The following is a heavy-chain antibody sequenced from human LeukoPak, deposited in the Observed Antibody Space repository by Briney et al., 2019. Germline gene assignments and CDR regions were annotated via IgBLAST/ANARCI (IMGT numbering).Heavy chain of an antibody. J-gene: IGHJ4*02. Sequence: PGGSLRVSCTTSGFTFSSYAMSWVRQAPGKGLEWVSTMTGSGDFTYYADSMKGRFTVSRDNSKNTLYLHMSSLRAEDTAIYYCANPDSSGFYLSIRFDFWGQGALVTVSS. CDR2: MTGSGDFT. D-gene: IGHD3-22*01. CDR1: GFTFSSYA. CDR3: ANPDSSGFYLSIRFDF. V-gene: IGHV3-23*01.